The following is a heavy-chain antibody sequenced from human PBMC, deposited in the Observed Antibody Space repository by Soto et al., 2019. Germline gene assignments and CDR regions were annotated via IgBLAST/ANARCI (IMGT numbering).Heavy chain of an antibody. CDR1: GLPFSSRA. CDR3: AEWARYCSGADCRA. CDR2: ISGSGTIT. J-gene: IGHJ5*02. D-gene: IGHD2-15*01. V-gene: IGHV3-23*01. Sequence: EVQLLESGGGLVQPGGSLRLSCAASGLPFSSRAMSWVRQAPGKGLEWVSAISGSGTITYYAESVKGRFTISRDTSKNTLYLQMNSLRADDTAVYYCAEWARYCSGADCRAWGQGTLVTVSS.